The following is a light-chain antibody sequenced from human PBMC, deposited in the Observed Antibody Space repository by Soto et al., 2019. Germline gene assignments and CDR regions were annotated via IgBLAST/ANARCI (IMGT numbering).Light chain of an antibody. J-gene: IGKJ2*01. CDR3: QQYSNSPYT. CDR2: GAS. Sequence: EIVLTQSPGTLSLSPGERATLSCRASQSVSSSSLAWYHQKPGQAPRLLIYGASSRATGIPDRFSGSGSGTDFALAISRLEPEDFAVYYCQQYSNSPYTFGQGPKLEIK. CDR1: QSVSSSS. V-gene: IGKV3-20*01.